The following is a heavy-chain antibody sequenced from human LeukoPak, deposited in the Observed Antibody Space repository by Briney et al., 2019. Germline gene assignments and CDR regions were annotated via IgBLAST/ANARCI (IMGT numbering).Heavy chain of an antibody. CDR2: ISGSSGLT. CDR3: ARRGESANYGDYRFDY. V-gene: IGHV3-23*01. Sequence: GGSLRLSCAASGFTFSTYAMSWVRQAPGRGLEWVSAISGSSGLTYYADSVKGRFTISRDNSKNTLYLQMNSLRAEDTAVYYCARRGESANYGDYRFDYWGQGTLVTVSS. CDR1: GFTFSTYA. J-gene: IGHJ4*02. D-gene: IGHD4-17*01.